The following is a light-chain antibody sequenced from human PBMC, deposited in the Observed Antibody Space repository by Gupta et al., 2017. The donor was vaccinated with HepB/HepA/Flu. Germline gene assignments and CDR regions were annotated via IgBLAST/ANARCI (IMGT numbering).Light chain of an antibody. V-gene: IGLV2-14*01. CDR1: SSDVGGYNY. CDR3: SSYTSSSTLVV. J-gene: IGLJ2*01. Sequence: SALTQPACVSGSPGRPPSISCPGTSSDVGGYNYVSWYQQHPGKAPKLMIYDVSNRPSGVSNRFSGSKSGNTASLTISGLQAEDEADYYCSSYTSSSTLVVFGGGTKLTVL. CDR2: DVS.